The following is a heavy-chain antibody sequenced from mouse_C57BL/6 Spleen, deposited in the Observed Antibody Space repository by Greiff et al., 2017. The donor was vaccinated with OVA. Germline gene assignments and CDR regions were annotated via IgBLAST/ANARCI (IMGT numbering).Heavy chain of an antibody. V-gene: IGHV2-3*01. J-gene: IGHJ3*01. CDR2: IWGDGST. CDR3: AAYDEGFAY. Sequence: VQLKESGPGLVAPSQCLSITCTVSGFSLPSYGVSWVRQPPGKGLEWLGVIWGDGSTTDHSDLISRLSISKDNSTSQVYLKLNSLQTDDAATYYCAAYDEGFAYWGQGTLVTVSA. D-gene: IGHD2-12*01. CDR1: GFSLPSYG.